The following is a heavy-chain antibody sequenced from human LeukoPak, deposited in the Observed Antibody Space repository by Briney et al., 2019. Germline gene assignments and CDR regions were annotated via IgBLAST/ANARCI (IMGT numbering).Heavy chain of an antibody. Sequence: GGSLRLSCAASGFTFSSYGMHWVRQAPGKGLEWVAVISYDGSNKYYADSVKGRFTISRDNSKNTLYLQMNSLRAEDTAVYYCAKESSLVGASFYHYYYYMDVWGKGTTVTVSS. D-gene: IGHD1-26*01. V-gene: IGHV3-30*18. CDR3: AKESSLVGASFYHYYYYMDV. J-gene: IGHJ6*03. CDR1: GFTFSSYG. CDR2: ISYDGSNK.